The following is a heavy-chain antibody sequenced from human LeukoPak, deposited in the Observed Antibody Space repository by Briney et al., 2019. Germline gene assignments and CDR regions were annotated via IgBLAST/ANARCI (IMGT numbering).Heavy chain of an antibody. CDR2: ISDTGGTT. D-gene: IGHD2-21*01. V-gene: IGHV3-23*01. J-gene: IGHJ4*02. CDR1: GFTFSNYG. Sequence: GGSLRLSCAASGFTFSNYGMSWVRQAPGKGLEWVSGISDTGGTTHYADSVKGRFTISRDNAKNSLYLQMNSLRAEDTAVYYCARGVSVVDWGQGTLVTVSS. CDR3: ARGVSVVD.